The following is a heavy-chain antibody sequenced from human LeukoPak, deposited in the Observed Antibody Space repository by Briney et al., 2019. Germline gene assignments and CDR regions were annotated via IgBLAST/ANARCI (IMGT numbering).Heavy chain of an antibody. D-gene: IGHD5-12*01. CDR1: DYSISSAYY. J-gene: IGHJ3*01. Sequence: PSGTLSLTFAVSDYSISSAYYWGWIRQPPGKGLESIGSIYHSGNTYYNPSLKSRVTISVDTSKNQFSLKLSSVTAADTAVYYCASSILATILDAFDVWGQGTMVTVSS. CDR3: ASSILATILDAFDV. V-gene: IGHV4-38-2*01. CDR2: IYHSGNT.